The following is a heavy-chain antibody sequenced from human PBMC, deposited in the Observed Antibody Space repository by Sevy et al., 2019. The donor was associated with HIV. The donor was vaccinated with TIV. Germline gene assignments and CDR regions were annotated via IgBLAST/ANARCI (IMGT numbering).Heavy chain of an antibody. V-gene: IGHV3-7*03. CDR1: GFTFSSYW. CDR2: IKQDGSEK. CDR3: AREWGGGYDFWSGYYTAFDS. J-gene: IGHJ3*02. Sequence: GGSLRLSCAASGFTFSSYWMSSVRQAPGKGLEWVANIKQDGSEKYYVDCVKGRFTISRDNAKNSLYLQMNSLRAEDTAVYYCAREWGGGYDFWSGYYTAFDSWGQGTMVTVSS. D-gene: IGHD3-3*01.